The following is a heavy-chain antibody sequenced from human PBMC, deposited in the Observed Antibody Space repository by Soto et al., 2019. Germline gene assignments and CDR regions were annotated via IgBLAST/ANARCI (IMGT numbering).Heavy chain of an antibody. J-gene: IGHJ3*02. V-gene: IGHV1-46*01. CDR3: ARADLYYDFRSADDAFDI. CDR1: GYTFTSYY. CDR2: INPSGGST. D-gene: IGHD3-3*01. Sequence: GASVKVSCKASGYTFTSYYMHWVRQAPGQGLEWMGIINPSGGSTSYAQKFQGRVTISRDNSKNTLYLQMNSLRDEDTAVYYCARADLYYDFRSADDAFDIWGQGTTVTVSS.